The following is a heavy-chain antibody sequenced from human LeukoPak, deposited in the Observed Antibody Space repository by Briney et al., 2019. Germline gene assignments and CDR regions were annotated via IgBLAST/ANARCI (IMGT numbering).Heavy chain of an antibody. CDR3: TNWVVSSGGIRPEY. Sequence: PGGSLRLSCAVSGFTFRSMWMSWVRQAPGRRPEWVANLGQDGREQYFADSVKGRFSISRDNAKNYVYLQMNSLTVEDTAIYYCTNWVVSSGGIRPEYWGQGTLVTVSS. CDR2: LGQDGREQ. D-gene: IGHD3-10*01. V-gene: IGHV3-7*01. J-gene: IGHJ4*02. CDR1: GFTFRSMW.